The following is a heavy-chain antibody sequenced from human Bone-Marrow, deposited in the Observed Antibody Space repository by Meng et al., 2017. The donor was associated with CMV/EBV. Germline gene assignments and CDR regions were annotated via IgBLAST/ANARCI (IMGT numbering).Heavy chain of an antibody. Sequence: GESLKISCAASGFTFNNHWMHWVRQAPGKGLVWVSRINTDGNSLSHADSVKGRFTISRDNAKNTVYLQMNSLRDEDTAVYYCVRIMVGATGGAYWGLGTLVTVSS. CDR3: VRIMVGATGGAY. CDR1: GFTFNNHW. J-gene: IGHJ4*02. V-gene: IGHV3-74*01. CDR2: INTDGNSL. D-gene: IGHD1-26*01.